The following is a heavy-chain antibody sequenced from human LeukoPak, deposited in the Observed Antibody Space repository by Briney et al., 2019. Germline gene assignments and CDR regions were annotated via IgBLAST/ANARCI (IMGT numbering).Heavy chain of an antibody. CDR2: INPSGGST. D-gene: IGHD2/OR15-2a*01. V-gene: IGHV1-46*01. CDR1: GGTFSSYA. J-gene: IGHJ4*02. Sequence: ASVKVSCKASGGTFSSYAISWVRQAPGQGLEWMGIINPSGGSTSYAQKFQGRVTMTRDTSTSTVYMELSSLRSEDTAVYYCARVAAPEFYDYWGQGTLVTVSS. CDR3: ARVAAPEFYDY.